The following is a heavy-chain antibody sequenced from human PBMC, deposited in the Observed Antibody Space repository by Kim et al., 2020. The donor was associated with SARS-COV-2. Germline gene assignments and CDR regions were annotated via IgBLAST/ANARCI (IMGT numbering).Heavy chain of an antibody. J-gene: IGHJ6*02. Sequence: AESVKGRFTISRDNSKTTLSLQMNSLRAEDTAVYYCARKGYTGVTVYGMDLWGQGTTVTVSS. CDR3: ARKGYTGVTVYGMDL. V-gene: IGHV3-30*07. D-gene: IGHD2-2*02.